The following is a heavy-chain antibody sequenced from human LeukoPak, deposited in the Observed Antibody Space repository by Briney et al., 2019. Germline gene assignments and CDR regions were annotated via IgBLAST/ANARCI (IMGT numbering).Heavy chain of an antibody. CDR2: IKQDGSEK. D-gene: IGHD5-12*01. CDR3: ARESVATITDQSFLFHY. V-gene: IGHV3-7*01. CDR1: GFTFSSYW. Sequence: GGSLRLSCAASGFTFSSYWMSWVRQAPGKGLEWVANIKQDGSEKYYVDSVKGRFTISRDNAKNSLYLQMNSLRAEDTAVYYCARESVATITDQSFLFHYWGQGTLVTVSS. J-gene: IGHJ4*02.